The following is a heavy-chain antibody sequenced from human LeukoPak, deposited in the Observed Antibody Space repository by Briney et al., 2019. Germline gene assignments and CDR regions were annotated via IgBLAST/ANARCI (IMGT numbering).Heavy chain of an antibody. CDR1: GFTFSSYG. CDR2: ISYDGSNK. V-gene: IGHV3-30*18. J-gene: IGHJ4*02. CDR3: AKDISYYDSTRRFDY. D-gene: IGHD3-22*01. Sequence: GGSLRLSCAASGFTFSSYGMHWVRQAPGKGLEWVAVISYDGSNKYYADSVKGRFTISRDNSKNTLYLQMNSLRAEDTAVYYCAKDISYYDSTRRFDYWGQGTLVTVSS.